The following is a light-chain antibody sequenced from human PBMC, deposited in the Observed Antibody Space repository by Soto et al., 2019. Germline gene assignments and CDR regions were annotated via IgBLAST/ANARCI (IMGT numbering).Light chain of an antibody. CDR3: LQDFDYPWT. Sequence: IQMTQSPSSLSASVGDRVTITCRASQDLRNDLGWYQQKPGRAPKLLIYAASTLQSGDPSRFSGSGSGTVFTLTMRSLQPDDFATYYCLQDFDYPWTFGQGTKVEIK. CDR2: AAS. CDR1: QDLRND. V-gene: IGKV1-6*01. J-gene: IGKJ1*01.